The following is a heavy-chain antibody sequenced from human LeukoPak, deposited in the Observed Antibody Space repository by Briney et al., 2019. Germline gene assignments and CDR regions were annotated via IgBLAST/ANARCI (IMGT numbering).Heavy chain of an antibody. V-gene: IGHV6-1*01. Sequence: SQTLSLTSAISGDSPSSNSAAWNWIRQSPSRGLEWLGRTYYRSKWYNDYAVSVKRRITINPDTSKNQFSLQLNSVTPEDTAVYYCARSFPPTTTDWYFDLWGRGTLVTVSS. J-gene: IGHJ2*01. CDR2: TYYRSKWYN. D-gene: IGHD4-17*01. CDR1: GDSPSSNSAA. CDR3: ARSFPPTTTDWYFDL.